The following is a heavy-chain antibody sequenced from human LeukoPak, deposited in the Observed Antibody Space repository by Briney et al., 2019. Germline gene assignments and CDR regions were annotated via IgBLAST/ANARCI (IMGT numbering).Heavy chain of an antibody. D-gene: IGHD3-3*01. Sequence: SQTLSLTCDISGDSVSGNRVAWNWIRQSPSGGLEWLGRTYYRSRWRSDYGVSVKGRISINPDTSKNQFSLELKSATPEDTAIYYCARGFCESSPGAFPIWGQGTKVTVSS. CDR3: ARGFCESSPGAFPI. CDR1: GDSVSGNRVA. CDR2: TYYRSRWRS. V-gene: IGHV6-1*01. J-gene: IGHJ3*02.